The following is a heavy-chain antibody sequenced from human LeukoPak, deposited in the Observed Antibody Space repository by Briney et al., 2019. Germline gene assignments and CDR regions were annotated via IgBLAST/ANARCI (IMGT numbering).Heavy chain of an antibody. V-gene: IGHV3-23*01. D-gene: IGHD3-22*01. CDR3: AKDRRFLSNYYDSGAYLDY. CDR1: GFTFSRYG. Sequence: GGSLRLSCAASGFTFSRYGMSWVRQAPGKGLEWVSAISGSGGSTYYADSVKGRFTISRDNSKNTLYLQMNSLRTEDTAVYYCAKDRRFLSNYYDSGAYLDYWGQGTLVTVSS. CDR2: ISGSGGST. J-gene: IGHJ4*02.